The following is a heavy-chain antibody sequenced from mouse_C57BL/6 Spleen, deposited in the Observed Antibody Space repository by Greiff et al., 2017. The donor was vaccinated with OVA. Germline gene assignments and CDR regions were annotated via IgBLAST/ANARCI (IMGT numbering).Heavy chain of an antibody. CDR3: AKTGSTVVATDYYAMDY. Sequence: QVQLKESGAELVRPGTSVKVSCKASGYAFTNYLIEWVKQRPGQGLEWIGVINPGSGGTNYNEKFKGKATLTADKSSSTAYMQLSSLTSEDSAVYFCAKTGSTVVATDYYAMDYWGQGTSVTVSS. J-gene: IGHJ4*01. CDR2: INPGSGGT. D-gene: IGHD1-1*01. CDR1: GYAFTNYL. V-gene: IGHV1-54*01.